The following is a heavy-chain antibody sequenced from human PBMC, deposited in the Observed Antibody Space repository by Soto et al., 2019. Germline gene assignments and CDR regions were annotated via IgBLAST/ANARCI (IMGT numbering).Heavy chain of an antibody. D-gene: IGHD6-13*01. J-gene: IGHJ4*02. V-gene: IGHV3-33*01. Sequence: GGSLRLSCAASGFTFSSYGMHWVRQAPGKGLEWVAVIWYDGSNKYYADSVKGRFTISRDNSKNTLYLQMNSLRAEDTAVYYCARFRSGYIIDYWGQGTLVTVSS. CDR3: ARFRSGYIIDY. CDR1: GFTFSSYG. CDR2: IWYDGSNK.